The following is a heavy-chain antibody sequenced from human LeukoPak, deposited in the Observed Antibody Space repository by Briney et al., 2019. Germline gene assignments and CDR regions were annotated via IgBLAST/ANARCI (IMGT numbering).Heavy chain of an antibody. D-gene: IGHD3-22*01. V-gene: IGHV3-43*02. CDR2: VSGDGGNT. CDR1: GFTFDDYA. J-gene: IGHJ4*02. CDR3: AKVPYHSDTSDYFDY. Sequence: PGGSLRLSCAASGFTFDDYAMHWVRQAPGKGLEWVSLVSGDGGNTYYADSVKGRFTISRDNSKNSLYLQMNSLRTDDTALYYCAKVPYHSDTSDYFDYWGQGTLVTVSS.